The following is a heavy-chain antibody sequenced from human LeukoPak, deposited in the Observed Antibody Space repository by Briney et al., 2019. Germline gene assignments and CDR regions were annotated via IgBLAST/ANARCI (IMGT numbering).Heavy chain of an antibody. J-gene: IGHJ6*03. CDR3: ARWVVNYFYMDV. CDR2: IYTGGST. V-gene: IGHV4-4*07. D-gene: IGHD2-21*01. CDR1: GGSISSYY. Sequence: SETLSLTCTVSGGSISSYYWSWIRQPAGKGLEWIGRIYTGGSTNYNPSLKSRVTMSVDTSKNQFSLKLISVTAADTAVYYCARWVVNYFYMDVWGKGTTVTVSS.